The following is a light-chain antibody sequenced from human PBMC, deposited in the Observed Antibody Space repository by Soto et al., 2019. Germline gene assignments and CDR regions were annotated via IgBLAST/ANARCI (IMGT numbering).Light chain of an antibody. J-gene: IGLJ1*01. V-gene: IGLV2-14*01. CDR1: SSDVGAYNS. Sequence: QSALTPPASESGSPGQSIAISCTGTSSDVGAYNSVSWYQQYPGKAPKLMIHDVTNRPSGVSDRFSGSKSGNTASLTISGLQAEDEADYYCSSYTSSSSYVFGSGTKVTVL. CDR2: DVT. CDR3: SSYTSSSSYV.